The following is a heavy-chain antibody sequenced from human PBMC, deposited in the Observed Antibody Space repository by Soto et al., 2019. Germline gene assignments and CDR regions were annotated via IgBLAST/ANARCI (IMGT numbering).Heavy chain of an antibody. CDR3: ARGSGRVKYYYYGMDV. CDR2: INWNGGST. J-gene: IGHJ6*02. Sequence: AGGSLRLSCAASGFTFDDYGMSWVRQAPGKGLEWVSGINWNGGSTGYADSVKGRFTISRDNAKNSLYLQMNSLRAEDTALYYCARGSGRVKYYYYGMDVWGQGTTVTVSS. D-gene: IGHD3-22*01. CDR1: GFTFDDYG. V-gene: IGHV3-20*04.